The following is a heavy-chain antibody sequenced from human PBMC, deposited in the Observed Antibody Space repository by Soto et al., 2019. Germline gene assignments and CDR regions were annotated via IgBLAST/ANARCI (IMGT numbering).Heavy chain of an antibody. D-gene: IGHD1-26*01. J-gene: IGHJ6*02. CDR2: IIPIFGTA. V-gene: IGHV1-69*06. CDR1: GGTLSSYA. CDR3: ARAPVGSTYYYYGRDV. Sequence: EASVKVSCQASGGTLSSYAISWVRQAPGQGLEWLGGIIPIFGTATYAQKFQGRVTITADKSTSTAYMERSSLRSEDTAVYYCARAPVGSTYYYYGRDVWGQGTTVTV.